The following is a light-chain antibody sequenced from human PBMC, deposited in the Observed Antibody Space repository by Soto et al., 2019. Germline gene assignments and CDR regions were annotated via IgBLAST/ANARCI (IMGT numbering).Light chain of an antibody. J-gene: IGKJ1*01. Sequence: GLKQALATLALSEGERATLSCRASQSVTNSLAWYQQKPGQAPRLLIYGASTRATGIPARFSGSGSGTDFTLTISRLEPEDFAVYYCQQYGSSPTFGQGTIVDIK. V-gene: IGKV3-20*01. CDR2: GAS. CDR3: QQYGSSPT. CDR1: QSVTNS.